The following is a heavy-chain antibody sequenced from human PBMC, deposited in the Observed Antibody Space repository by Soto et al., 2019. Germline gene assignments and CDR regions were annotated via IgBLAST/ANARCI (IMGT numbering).Heavy chain of an antibody. CDR1: GFTFRSYS. V-gene: IGHV3-21*01. Sequence: EVQLVESGGGLVKPGGSLRLSCAASGFTFRSYSMNWVREAPGKGLEWVSSISSSSSYIHYADSLKGRFNISRDNAKNSLYLQMNSLSAEDTAVYYCARDPGSSYYFDSWGQGTLVTVSS. D-gene: IGHD6-13*01. CDR2: ISSSSSYI. J-gene: IGHJ4*02. CDR3: ARDPGSSYYFDS.